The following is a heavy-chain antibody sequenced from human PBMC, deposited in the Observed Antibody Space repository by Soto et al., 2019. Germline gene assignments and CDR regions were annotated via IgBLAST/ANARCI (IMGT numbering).Heavy chain of an antibody. Sequence: GESLKISCKGSRYSFTSYWISWVRQMPGKGLEWMGRIDPSDSYTNYSPSFQGHVTISADKSISTAYLQWSSLKASDTAMYYCAITTLSHCSSTSCSPHFDYWGQGTLVTVAS. V-gene: IGHV5-10-1*01. D-gene: IGHD2-2*01. CDR2: IDPSDSYT. CDR3: AITTLSHCSSTSCSPHFDY. J-gene: IGHJ4*02. CDR1: RYSFTSYW.